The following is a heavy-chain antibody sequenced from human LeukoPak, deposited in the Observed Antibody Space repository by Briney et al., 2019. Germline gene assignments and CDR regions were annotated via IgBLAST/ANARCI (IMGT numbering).Heavy chain of an antibody. D-gene: IGHD3-22*01. CDR3: ARDGHYYDSNNDAFDI. J-gene: IGHJ3*02. CDR1: GFTFSTYW. V-gene: IGHV3-74*01. Sequence: PGGSLRLSCAASGFTFSTYWMHWVRQAPGTGLVWVSRINSDGSSTTYADSVKGRFTISRDNAKNTLYLQMNSLRAEDTAVYYCARDGHYYDSNNDAFDIWGQGTMVTVSS. CDR2: INSDGSST.